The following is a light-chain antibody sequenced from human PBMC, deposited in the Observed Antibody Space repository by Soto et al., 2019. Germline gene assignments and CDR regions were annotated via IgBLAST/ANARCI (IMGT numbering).Light chain of an antibody. J-gene: IGLJ1*01. CDR3: CSYAAGSTYV. CDR2: EGH. Sequence: QSVLTQPASVSGSPGQSITISCTGTSSDVGNYNLVSWFQQHLDKAPKLMIYEGHKRPSGVSNRFSGFKSDNTASLTISGLQAEDEADYYCCSYAAGSTYVFGTGTKVTVL. CDR1: SSDVGNYNL. V-gene: IGLV2-23*01.